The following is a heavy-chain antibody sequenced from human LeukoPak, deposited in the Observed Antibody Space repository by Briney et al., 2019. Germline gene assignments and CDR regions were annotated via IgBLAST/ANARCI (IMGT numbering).Heavy chain of an antibody. CDR1: GYTFTSYG. D-gene: IGHD3-10*01. CDR3: ARVWDGSGNDAFDI. J-gene: IGHJ3*02. CDR2: ISAYNGNT. V-gene: IGHV1-18*01. Sequence: ASVKVSCKASGYTFTSYGISWVRQAPGQGLEWMGWISAYNGNTNYAQKLQGRVTMTTETSTSTAYMERRGLRSDGTAVYYCARVWDGSGNDAFDIWRQGTMVSVSS.